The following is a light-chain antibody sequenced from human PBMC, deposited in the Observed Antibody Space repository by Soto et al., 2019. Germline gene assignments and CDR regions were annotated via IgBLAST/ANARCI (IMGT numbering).Light chain of an antibody. V-gene: IGKV1-39*01. CDR3: QHSYTTPLT. J-gene: IGKJ4*01. CDR1: QPISLY. CDR2: ATS. Sequence: DIQMTQSPSSLSASVGDTVTITCRASQPISLYLSWYQQKPGKAPKLLMSATSRLQSGVPSRFSGSGSGTGFTLTITSLQPEDFATYYYQHSYTTPLTFGGGTRVQI.